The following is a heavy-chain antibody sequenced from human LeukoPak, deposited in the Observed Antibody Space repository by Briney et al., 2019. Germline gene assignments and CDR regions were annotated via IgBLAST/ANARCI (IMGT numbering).Heavy chain of an antibody. Sequence: SETLSLTCTVSGGSISSYYWSWIRQSPGKGLEWIGEINHSGSTNYNPSLKSRVTISVDTSKNQFSLKLSPVTAADTAVYYCARHVRPRLRIVVVTANYYFDYWGQGTLVTVSS. V-gene: IGHV4-34*01. CDR2: INHSGST. CDR1: GGSISSYY. J-gene: IGHJ4*02. D-gene: IGHD2-21*02. CDR3: ARHVRPRLRIVVVTANYYFDY.